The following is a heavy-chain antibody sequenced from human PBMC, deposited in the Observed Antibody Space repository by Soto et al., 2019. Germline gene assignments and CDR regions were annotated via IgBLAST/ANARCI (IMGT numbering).Heavy chain of an antibody. V-gene: IGHV3-30*03. CDR2: ISYGSTYK. CDR1: GVTFNTYT. Sequence: QVQLVESGGGVVQPGRSLTVSCAASGVTFNTYTIHWVRQAPGKGLDWVAVISYGSTYKYDADSVKGRFTISRADSKTTLSLQMNNLTVGDTAVYYCARARSSGWHYLDLWGQGTLVTVSS. J-gene: IGHJ4*02. CDR3: ARARSSGWHYLDL. D-gene: IGHD6-19*01.